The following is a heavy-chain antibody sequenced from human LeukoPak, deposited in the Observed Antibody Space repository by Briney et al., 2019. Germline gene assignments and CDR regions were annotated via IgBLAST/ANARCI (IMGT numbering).Heavy chain of an antibody. CDR1: GFTFSSYG. D-gene: IGHD3-10*01. J-gene: IGHJ6*02. V-gene: IGHV3-33*01. Sequence: GRSLRLSCAASGFTFSSYGMHWVRQVPGKGLEGVAVIWYDGSNKHYVDSVKGRFTISRDNSKNALYLQMNSLRVEDTAVYYCARDGGSGSPTPTYYYYGMDVWGQGTTVTVPS. CDR2: IWYDGSNK. CDR3: ARDGGSGSPTPTYYYYGMDV.